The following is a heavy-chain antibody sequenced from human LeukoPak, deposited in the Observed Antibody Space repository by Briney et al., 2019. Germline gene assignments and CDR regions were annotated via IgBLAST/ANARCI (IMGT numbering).Heavy chain of an antibody. D-gene: IGHD3-22*01. V-gene: IGHV4-38-2*02. CDR3: ARAPPPDSSVSSEPLDY. J-gene: IGHJ4*02. CDR2: IYHSGST. Sequence: PSETLSLTCTVSGYSISSGYYWGWIRQPPGKGLEWIGSIYHSGSTYYNPSLKSRVTISVDTSKNQFSLKLSSVTAADTAVYYCARAPPPDSSVSSEPLDYWGQGTLVTVSS. CDR1: GYSISSGYY.